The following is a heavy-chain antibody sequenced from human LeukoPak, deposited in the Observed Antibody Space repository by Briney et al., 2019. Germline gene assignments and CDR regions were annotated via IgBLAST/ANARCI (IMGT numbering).Heavy chain of an antibody. J-gene: IGHJ4*02. D-gene: IGHD6-19*01. CDR3: ARLSTNSNGWYRCDN. V-gene: IGHV3-53*01. Sequence: PGESLRLSCAASGFTVSSNYMGWVRQGPGKGLEWVSYINTGGDTNHEDPGKGRFTISRDNSKNTLYLQMNSLRVEDTAVYFCARLSTNSNGWYRCDNWGQGTLVTVST. CDR2: INTGGDT. CDR1: GFTVSSNY.